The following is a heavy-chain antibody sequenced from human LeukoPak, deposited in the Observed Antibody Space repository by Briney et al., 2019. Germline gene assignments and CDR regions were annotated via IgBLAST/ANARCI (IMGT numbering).Heavy chain of an antibody. CDR2: IYHSGST. CDR3: ARLLYGDYADWFDP. J-gene: IGHJ5*02. CDR1: GGPISSGGYP. Sequence: PSQTLSLTCAVSGGPISSGGYPWSWIRQPPGKGLEWVGYIYHSGSTYYNPSLKSRVTISVDRSKNQFSLKLSSVTAADTAVYYCARLLYGDYADWFDPWGQGTLVTVSS. D-gene: IGHD4-17*01. V-gene: IGHV4-30-2*01.